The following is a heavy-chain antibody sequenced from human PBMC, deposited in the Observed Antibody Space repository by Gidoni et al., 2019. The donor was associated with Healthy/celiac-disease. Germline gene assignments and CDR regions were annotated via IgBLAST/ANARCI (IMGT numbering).Heavy chain of an antibody. CDR1: GSTFSSYA. Sequence: EVQLFESGGGLVQPGGSLRLSCAASGSTFSSYAMSWVRQAPGKGLEWVSAISGSGGSTYYADSVKGRFTISRDNSKNTLYLKMNSLRAEDTAVYYCAKVASYYYGSGSWEWFDPWGQGTLVTVSS. J-gene: IGHJ5*02. CDR2: ISGSGGST. D-gene: IGHD3-10*01. CDR3: AKVASYYYGSGSWEWFDP. V-gene: IGHV3-23*01.